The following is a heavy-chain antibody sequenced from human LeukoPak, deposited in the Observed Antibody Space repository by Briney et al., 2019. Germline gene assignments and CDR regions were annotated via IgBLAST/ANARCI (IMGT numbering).Heavy chain of an antibody. D-gene: IGHD3-22*01. J-gene: IGHJ4*02. V-gene: IGHV3-7*02. CDR3: ARANYYDISGYDY. CDR2: IKQDGSET. Sequence: GGSLRLSCAASGFTFSSYWMSWVRQAPGKGLEWVANIKQDGSETYYVDSVKGRFTTSRDNAKNSLYLQMNSLRAEDTAVYYCARANYYDISGYDYWGQGTLVTVSS. CDR1: GFTFSSYW.